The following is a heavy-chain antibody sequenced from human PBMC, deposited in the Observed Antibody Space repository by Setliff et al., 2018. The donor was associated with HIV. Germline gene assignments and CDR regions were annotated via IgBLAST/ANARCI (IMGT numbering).Heavy chain of an antibody. V-gene: IGHV4-34*01. Sequence: PSETLSLTCAVYGGSFSDYYWNWIRQPPGKGLEWIGEINHSGSTNYNPSLKSRVTISVDTSKNQFSLKLSSVTAADTAVYYCARRPAGAVAGGYGMDVWGQGATVTVSS. D-gene: IGHD6-19*01. CDR2: INHSGST. CDR3: ARRPAGAVAGGYGMDV. J-gene: IGHJ6*02. CDR1: GGSFSDYY.